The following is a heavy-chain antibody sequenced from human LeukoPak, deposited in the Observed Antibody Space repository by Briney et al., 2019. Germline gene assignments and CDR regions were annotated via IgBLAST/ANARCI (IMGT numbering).Heavy chain of an antibody. D-gene: IGHD3-10*01. CDR3: AHRYYYFDY. V-gene: IGHV2-5*02. Sequence: SGPTLVKPTQTLTLTCTFSGFSLSTSGVGVGWIRQPPGMPLEWLAPIYWDDDKRYSPSLKSRLTITKDTSKNQVVLTMTNMDPVDTATYYCAHRYYYFDYWGQGTLVTVSS. J-gene: IGHJ4*02. CDR2: IYWDDDK. CDR1: GFSLSTSGVG.